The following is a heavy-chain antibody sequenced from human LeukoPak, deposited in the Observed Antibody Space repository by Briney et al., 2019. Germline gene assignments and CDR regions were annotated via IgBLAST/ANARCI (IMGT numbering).Heavy chain of an antibody. V-gene: IGHV4-4*09. Sequence: SETLSLTCAVYGGSFSSYYWSWIRQPPGKGLEWIGYIYTSGSTNYNPSLKSRVTMSVDTSKNQFSLKLSSVTAADTAVYYCARTVKVVPAAVYWFDPWGQGTLVTVSS. CDR2: IYTSGST. J-gene: IGHJ5*02. CDR3: ARTVKVVPAAVYWFDP. D-gene: IGHD2-2*01. CDR1: GGSFSSYY.